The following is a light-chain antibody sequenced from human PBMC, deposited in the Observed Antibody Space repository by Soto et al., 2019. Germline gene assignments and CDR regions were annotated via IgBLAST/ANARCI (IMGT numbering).Light chain of an antibody. CDR3: SSYTSSSTLV. CDR2: DVS. CDR1: SSDVGGYNY. V-gene: IGLV2-14*03. J-gene: IGLJ2*01. Sequence: QSALTQPASVSRSPGQSITISCTGTSSDVGGYNYVSWYQENPGKAPKLMIYDVSNRPSGVSNRFSGSKSGNTASLTISGLQAEDEADYYCSSYTSSSTLVFGGGTKLTVL.